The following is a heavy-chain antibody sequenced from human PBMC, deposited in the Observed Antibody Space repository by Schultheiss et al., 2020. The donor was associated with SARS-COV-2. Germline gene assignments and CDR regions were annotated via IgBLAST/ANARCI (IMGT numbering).Heavy chain of an antibody. CDR3: ARGTFAAARLLGRHWFDP. CDR1: GGSISSSSYY. J-gene: IGHJ5*02. CDR2: IYYSGST. Sequence: GSLRLSCTVSGGSISSSSYYWGWIRQPPGKGLEWIGSIYYSGSTYYNPSLKSRVTISVDTSKNQFSLKLSSVTAADTAVYYCARGTFAAARLLGRHWFDPWGQGTLVTVSS. V-gene: IGHV4-39*01. D-gene: IGHD6-6*01.